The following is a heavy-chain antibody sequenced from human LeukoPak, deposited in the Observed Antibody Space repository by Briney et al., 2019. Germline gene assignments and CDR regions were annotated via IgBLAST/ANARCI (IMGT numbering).Heavy chain of an antibody. D-gene: IGHD2-15*01. CDR3: ARAGGYCGRISCPYYFDY. J-gene: IGHJ4*02. V-gene: IGHV1-8*01. CDR2: MNPNSGNT. CDR1: GYTFTNYD. Sequence: ASVKVSCKTSGYTFTNYDINWVRQATGQGLEWMGWMNPNSGNTGYAQKFQGRVTMTRNTSISTAYMELSSLRSEDTAVYYCARAGGYCGRISCPYYFDYWGQGSLVAVSS.